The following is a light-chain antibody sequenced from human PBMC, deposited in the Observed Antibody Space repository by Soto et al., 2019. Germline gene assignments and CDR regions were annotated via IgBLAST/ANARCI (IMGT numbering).Light chain of an antibody. V-gene: IGKV3-15*01. Sequence: EIGMTQSPATLSVSPGERATLSRRASQTVSSNLAWYQQKPGQAPRLVIHRASTRATGVPARFSGSGSGTEFTLTITSLQSEDFAVYYCQQYHNWPPQYTFGQGTKLQIK. CDR3: QQYHNWPPQYT. CDR2: RAS. J-gene: IGKJ2*01. CDR1: QTVSSN.